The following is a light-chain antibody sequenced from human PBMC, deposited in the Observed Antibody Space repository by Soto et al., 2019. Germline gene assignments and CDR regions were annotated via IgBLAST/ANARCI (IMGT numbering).Light chain of an antibody. J-gene: IGLJ2*01. CDR2: EVS. CDR1: SRDVGGYNY. CDR3: SSYRDSTTLVV. V-gene: IGLV2-14*01. Sequence: QSALTQPASVSGSPGQSITISCTGTSRDVGGYNYVSWYQQHPGKPPKRMIYEVSNRPSGVSNRFSGSKSGNTASLSISGLQPEDEADYYCSSYRDSTTLVVFGGGTKLTVL.